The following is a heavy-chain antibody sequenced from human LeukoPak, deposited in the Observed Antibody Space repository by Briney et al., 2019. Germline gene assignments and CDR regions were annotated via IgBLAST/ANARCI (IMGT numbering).Heavy chain of an antibody. CDR3: ASHTAVAGTRGFDD. J-gene: IGHJ4*02. V-gene: IGHV4-4*02. CDR1: DDSIYSNKW. Sequence: SETLSLTCAVFDDSIYSNKWWSWVRQPPGKGLEWIGEISQTGTTYYDPSLKSRTTISIDRSKNHFSLTLTSATAADTAVYFCASHTAVAGTRGFDDWGPGTLVTVSS. D-gene: IGHD6-19*01. CDR2: ISQTGTT.